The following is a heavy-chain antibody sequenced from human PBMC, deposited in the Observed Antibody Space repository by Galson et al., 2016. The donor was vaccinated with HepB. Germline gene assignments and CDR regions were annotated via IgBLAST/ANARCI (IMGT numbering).Heavy chain of an antibody. V-gene: IGHV3-23*01. CDR2: IGGSGGSA. D-gene: IGHD2-8*01. CDR1: GYTFSSYA. J-gene: IGHJ3*02. Sequence: SLRLSCAASGYTFSSYAMSWVRQAPGKGLAWVSGIGGSGGSAYYADSVKGRFTISRDNAKNSLYLQMNSLRAEDTAVYYCARDADYQNTNAHYDVFDIWGQGTMVTVSS. CDR3: ARDADYQNTNAHYDVFDI.